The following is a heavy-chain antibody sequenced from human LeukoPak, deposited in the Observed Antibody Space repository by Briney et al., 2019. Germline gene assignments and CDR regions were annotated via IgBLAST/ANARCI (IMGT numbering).Heavy chain of an antibody. J-gene: IGHJ4*02. CDR1: GYTFTVYY. V-gene: IGHV1-2*06. D-gene: IGHD6-19*01. CDR3: ARGEQWLLPGDY. Sequence: GASVKVSCTASGYTFTVYYMHWVRQAPGQGLEWMGRIYPNSGGTNFAQKFQGRVTMTRDTSISTAYMELSSLGFDDTAVYYCARGEQWLLPGDYWGQGTLVTVSS. CDR2: IYPNSGGT.